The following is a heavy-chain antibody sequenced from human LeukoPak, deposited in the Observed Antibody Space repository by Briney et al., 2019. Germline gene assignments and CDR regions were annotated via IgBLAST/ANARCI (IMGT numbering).Heavy chain of an antibody. CDR3: ARTLIGDYFDL. V-gene: IGHV4-61*02. CDR1: GDSISSGSYY. D-gene: IGHD7-27*01. CDR2: IYTSGST. Sequence: PSETLSLTCTVSGDSISSGSYYWSWIRQPAGKGLEWIGRIYTSGSTNYNPSLKSRVTISVDTSKKQFSLKLSSVTAADTAIYYCARTLIGDYFDLWGRGTLVSVSS. J-gene: IGHJ2*01.